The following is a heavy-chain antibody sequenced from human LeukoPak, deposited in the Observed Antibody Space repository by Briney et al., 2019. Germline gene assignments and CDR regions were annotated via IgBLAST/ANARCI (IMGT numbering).Heavy chain of an antibody. CDR2: INHSGST. J-gene: IGHJ5*02. CDR3: ARNRYYYGSGSYGVPNWFDP. Sequence: KSSETLSLTCTVSGGSISSSSYYWGWIRQPPGKGLEWIGEINHSGSTNYNPSLKSRVTISVDTSKNQFSLKLSSVTAADTAVYYCARNRYYYGSGSYGVPNWFDPWGQGTLVTVSS. V-gene: IGHV4-39*07. D-gene: IGHD3-10*01. CDR1: GGSISSSSYY.